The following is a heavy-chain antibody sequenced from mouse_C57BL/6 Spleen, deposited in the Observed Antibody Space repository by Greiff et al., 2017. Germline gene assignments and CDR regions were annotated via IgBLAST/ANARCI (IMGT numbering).Heavy chain of an antibody. J-gene: IGHJ1*03. CDR2: IYPGSGNT. V-gene: IGHV1-66*01. D-gene: IGHD2-2*01. CDR1: GYSFTSYY. CDR3: AYGYDVGWYFDV. Sequence: VKLVESGPELVKPGASVKISCKASGYSFTSYYIHWVKQRPGQGLEWIGWIYPGSGNTKYNEKFKGKATLTADTSSSTAYMQLSSLTSEDSAVXFCAYGYDVGWYFDVWGTGTTVTVSS.